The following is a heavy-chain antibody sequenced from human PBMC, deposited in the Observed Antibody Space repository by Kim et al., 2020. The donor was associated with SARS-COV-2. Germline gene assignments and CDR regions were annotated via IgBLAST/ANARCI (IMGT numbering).Heavy chain of an antibody. J-gene: IGHJ4*02. V-gene: IGHV1-69*01. D-gene: IGHD6-13*01. Sequence: NYAQKFQGRVTITADESTSTAYMELSSLRSEDTAVYYCASVIAAAGNFDYWGQGTLVTVSS. CDR3: ASVIAAAGNFDY.